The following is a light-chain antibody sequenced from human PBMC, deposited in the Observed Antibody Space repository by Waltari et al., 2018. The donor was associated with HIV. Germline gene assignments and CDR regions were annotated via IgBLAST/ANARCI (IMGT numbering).Light chain of an antibody. CDR1: SGNIANNY. CDR2: EDR. J-gene: IGLJ3*02. CDR3: QSFDTTNHWV. Sequence: FMLTQPHSVSESPGKTVIISCTRDSGNIANNYVQWFQRRPGSAPTTLLYEDRRRPPRVPDRFSGSIDRSSNSASLTISGVMTEDEADYYCQSFDTTNHWVFGGGTKLTVL. V-gene: IGLV6-57*03.